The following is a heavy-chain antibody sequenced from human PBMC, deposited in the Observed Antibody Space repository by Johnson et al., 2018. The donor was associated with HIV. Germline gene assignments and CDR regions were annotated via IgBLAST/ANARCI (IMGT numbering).Heavy chain of an antibody. V-gene: IGHV3-23*04. D-gene: IGHD1-26*01. CDR1: GFTFSSYA. CDR3: ARGGGVVGNAFDI. J-gene: IGHJ3*02. CDR2: ISGSGGST. Sequence: VQLVESEGGLIQPGGSLRLSCAASGFTFSSYAMSWVRQAPGKGLEWVSAISGSGGSTYYADSVKGRFTISRDNSKNTLYLQMGSLRAEDMAVYYCARGGGVVGNAFDIWGQGTMVTVSS.